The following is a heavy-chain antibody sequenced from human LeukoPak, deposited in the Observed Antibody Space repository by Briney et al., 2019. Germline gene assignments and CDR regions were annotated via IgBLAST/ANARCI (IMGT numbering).Heavy chain of an antibody. J-gene: IGHJ4*02. D-gene: IGHD6-19*01. CDR3: ARDLRHHSGIAVSPFDY. V-gene: IGHV1-46*01. Sequence: ASVKVSCTASGYSFTKCYLHWVRQAPGQGLEWMGIINPSDDTTTHAQKFQGRVTMTSDTSTSTVYMELSSLRSEDTAVYYCARDLRHHSGIAVSPFDYWGQGTLVTVSS. CDR1: GYSFTKCY. CDR2: INPSDDTT.